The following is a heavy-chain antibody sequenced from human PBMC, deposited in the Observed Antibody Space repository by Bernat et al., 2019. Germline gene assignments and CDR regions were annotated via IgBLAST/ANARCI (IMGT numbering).Heavy chain of an antibody. Sequence: EVQLLESGGGLVQPGGSLRLSCAASGFTFSSYAMSWVRQAPGKGLEWVSAISGSGGSKYYADSVKGRFTISRDNSKNTLYLQMNSLRAEDTAVYYCERHEYNSSSVYGAFDIWGQGTMVTVSS. V-gene: IGHV3-23*01. J-gene: IGHJ3*02. CDR2: ISGSGGSK. D-gene: IGHD6-6*01. CDR1: GFTFSSYA. CDR3: ERHEYNSSSVYGAFDI.